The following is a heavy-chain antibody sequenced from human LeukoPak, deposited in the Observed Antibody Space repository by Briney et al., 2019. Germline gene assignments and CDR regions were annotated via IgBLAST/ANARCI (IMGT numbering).Heavy chain of an antibody. CDR1: GFTFSDYY. J-gene: IGHJ4*02. Sequence: GGSLRLSCAASGFTFSDYYMSWIRQAPGKGLEWVSYISSSSDYTKYADSVKGRFTISRDNAKNSVFLRMNSLRAEDTAVYYCARDPRYDSGAYTFDYWGQGTLVTGFS. CDR2: ISSSSDYT. D-gene: IGHD3-22*01. CDR3: ARDPRYDSGAYTFDY. V-gene: IGHV3-11*06.